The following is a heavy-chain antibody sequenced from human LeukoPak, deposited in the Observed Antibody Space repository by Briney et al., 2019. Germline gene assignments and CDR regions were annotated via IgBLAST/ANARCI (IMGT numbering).Heavy chain of an antibody. CDR3: ARETGSAVGSTDLDY. D-gene: IGHD4-17*01. CDR2: ISYDGSNK. V-gene: IGHV3-30-3*01. Sequence: GGSLRLSCAASGFTFSSYAMHWVRQAPGKGLEWVTVISYDGSNKYFADSVKGRLTISRDTSKNTLYLQMNSLRAEDTAVYYCARETGSAVGSTDLDYWGQGTLVTVSS. J-gene: IGHJ4*02. CDR1: GFTFSSYA.